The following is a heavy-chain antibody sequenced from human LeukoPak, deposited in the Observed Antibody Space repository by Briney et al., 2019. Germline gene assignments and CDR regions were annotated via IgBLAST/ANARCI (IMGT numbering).Heavy chain of an antibody. V-gene: IGHV1-69*13. D-gene: IGHD5-18*01. CDR1: GGTFGSYG. CDR2: IIHIFGTA. J-gene: IGHJ2*01. Sequence: ASVTVSFTASGGTFGSYGISWVRQAPGQGLEWMGGIIHIFGTAHYAQKFQGRLTITADESTSTVYMEMSSLRSEDTAMYYCAKEGDTALVTGYFDLWGRGTLVTVSS. CDR3: AKEGDTALVTGYFDL.